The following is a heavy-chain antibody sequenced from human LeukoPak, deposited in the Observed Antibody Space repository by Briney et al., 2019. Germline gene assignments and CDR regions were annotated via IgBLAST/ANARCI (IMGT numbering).Heavy chain of an antibody. CDR3: AFPRRGYSYGHYYYYYMDV. D-gene: IGHD5-18*01. V-gene: IGHV1-2*02. CDR2: INPNTGGT. CDR1: GYIFSNYG. Sequence: ASVKVSCKASGYIFSNYGISWVRQAPGQGLEWMGWINPNTGGTKYAQKFQGRVTMTRDTSISTAYMELSRLRSDDTAVYYCAFPRRGYSYGHYYYYYMDVWGKGTTVTVSS. J-gene: IGHJ6*03.